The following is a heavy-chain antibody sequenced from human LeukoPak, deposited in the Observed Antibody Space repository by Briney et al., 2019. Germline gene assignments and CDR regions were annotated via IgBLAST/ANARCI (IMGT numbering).Heavy chain of an antibody. J-gene: IGHJ4*02. CDR1: GDSINRTNNY. CDR2: IFYSGSA. CDR3: VRVVGRWLHFKS. V-gene: IGHV4-39*07. Sequence: SETLSLTCLISGDSINRTNNYWGWIRQSPGAGLEWVGSIFYSGSAYYNPSLKSRVTMSVDRSKNQFSLRMTSLTAADTAVYYCVRVVGRWLHFKSWGQGTLVTVSS. D-gene: IGHD5-24*01.